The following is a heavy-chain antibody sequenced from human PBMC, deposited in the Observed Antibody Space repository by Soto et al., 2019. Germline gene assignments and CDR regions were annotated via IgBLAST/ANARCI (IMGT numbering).Heavy chain of an antibody. V-gene: IGHV1-46*02. J-gene: IGHJ4*02. D-gene: IGHD2-21*02. CDR1: GYTFNTYY. CDR3: ARGGHIAVVTASFDY. Sequence: QVQLVQSGAEVRKPGASVKVSRKPSGYTFNTYYLHWLRQAPGQALEWMGVIHPSGGGTTYAQKFLGRVTETRDTSTTTVFMELSSLRSDDTAVYYCARGGHIAVVTASFDYWGQGTLVTVSS. CDR2: IHPSGGGT.